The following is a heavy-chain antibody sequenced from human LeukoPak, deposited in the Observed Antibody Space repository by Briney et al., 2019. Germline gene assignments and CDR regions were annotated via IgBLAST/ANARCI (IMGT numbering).Heavy chain of an antibody. Sequence: GGSLRLSCAASGFTFSSYAMSWVRQAPGKGLEWVSYISSSSSRVYYADSVKGRFTVSRDNAKNSLYLQMNSLRAKDTAVYYCARLYSSSSGKAFDIWGQGTMVTVSS. CDR3: ARLYSSSSGKAFDI. V-gene: IGHV3-48*01. J-gene: IGHJ3*02. D-gene: IGHD6-6*01. CDR2: ISSSSSRV. CDR1: GFTFSSYA.